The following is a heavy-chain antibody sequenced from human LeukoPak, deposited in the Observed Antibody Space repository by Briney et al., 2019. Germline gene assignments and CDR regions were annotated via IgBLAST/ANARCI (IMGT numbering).Heavy chain of an antibody. CDR3: ARWGYYYDRSGYYRTGDY. CDR2: MYTRGST. D-gene: IGHD3-22*01. V-gene: IGHV4-4*07. CDR1: GVSISSYY. Sequence: NPSETLSLTCTVSGVSISSYYWSWIRQPAGKGLEWIGRMYTRGSTNYNPSLKRRVTMSVDTSKKQCALKMSSVTAADTAVYYCARWGYYYDRSGYYRTGDYWGQGTLVTVSS. J-gene: IGHJ4*02.